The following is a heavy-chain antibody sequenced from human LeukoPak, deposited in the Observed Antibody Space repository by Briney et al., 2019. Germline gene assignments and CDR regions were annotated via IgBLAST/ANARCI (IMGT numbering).Heavy chain of an antibody. Sequence: GGSLRLSCAASGFTFSGYAMNWVRQAPGKGLEWVSTISGSGGSTYCADAVKSRFTISRDNSKNTLYLQMNSLRAEDTAVYYCAKRLRNFNMDVWGQGTTVTVSS. CDR3: AKRLRNFNMDV. J-gene: IGHJ6*02. CDR2: ISGSGGST. V-gene: IGHV3-23*01. CDR1: GFTFSGYA.